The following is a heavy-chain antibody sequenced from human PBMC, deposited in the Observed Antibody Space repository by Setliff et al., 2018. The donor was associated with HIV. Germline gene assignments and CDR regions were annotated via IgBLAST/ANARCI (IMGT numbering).Heavy chain of an antibody. D-gene: IGHD2-15*01. CDR3: ASRYCSAGSCFSDY. J-gene: IGHJ4*02. CDR1: SGSISDSRYY. CDR2: IYYSGSL. Sequence: PSETLSLTCAVSSGSISDSRYYWGWIRQAPGKGLEWIGSIYYSGSLYYSPSLKSRLTVSVDTSKNQFSLTLSAVTATDTAVYYCASRYCSAGSCFSDYWGQGTMDTVSS. V-gene: IGHV4-39*01.